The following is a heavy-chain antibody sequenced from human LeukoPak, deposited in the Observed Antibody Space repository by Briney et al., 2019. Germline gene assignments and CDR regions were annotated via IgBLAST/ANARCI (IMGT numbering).Heavy chain of an antibody. CDR2: INHSGST. CDR3: ARAYDYYDSSGYYMDV. V-gene: IGHV4-34*01. CDR1: GGSFSGYY. Sequence: SETLSLTCAVYGGSFSGYYWTWIRQPPGKGLEWIGEINHSGSTNYNPSLKSRVLISVDTSKNQVSLKLSSVTAADTAVYYCARAYDYYDSSGYYMDVWGRGTTVTVSS. D-gene: IGHD3-22*01. J-gene: IGHJ6*03.